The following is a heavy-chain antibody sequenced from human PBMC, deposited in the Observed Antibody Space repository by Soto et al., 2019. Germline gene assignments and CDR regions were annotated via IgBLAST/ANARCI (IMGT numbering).Heavy chain of an antibody. CDR2: SSNSGTFS. D-gene: IGHD1-1*01. J-gene: IGHJ4*02. CDR1: GFTFIDYY. Sequence: WGSLRLSCEGSGFTFIDYYIIFIRHSPWKWLEWISYSSNSGTFSRYADSVKGRFSISRDNTKNLLYLQMNSLRAEDTAVYYCARSGDNYNRLDYWGQGTPVTVSS. V-gene: IGHV3-11*06. CDR3: ARSGDNYNRLDY.